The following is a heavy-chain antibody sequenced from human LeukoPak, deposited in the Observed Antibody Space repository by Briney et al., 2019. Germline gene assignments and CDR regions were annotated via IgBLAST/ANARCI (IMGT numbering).Heavy chain of an antibody. D-gene: IGHD1-1*01. CDR3: ARGYTVIAYDY. CDR2: ISAYNGNT. J-gene: IGHJ4*02. CDR1: GYTFTSYG. Sequence: ASVKVSCKASGYTFTSYGISWVRQAPGQGLEWMGWISAYNGNTNYAQKFQGRVTITADESTSTAYMELSSLRSEDTAVYYCARGYTVIAYDYWGQGTLVTVSS. V-gene: IGHV1-18*01.